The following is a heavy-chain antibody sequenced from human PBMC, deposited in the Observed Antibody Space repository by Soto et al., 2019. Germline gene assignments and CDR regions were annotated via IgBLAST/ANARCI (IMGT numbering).Heavy chain of an antibody. CDR2: IYHSGST. Sequence: QVQLQESGPGLVKPSGTLSLTWAVSGGSISSSNWWTWVRQPPGKGLEWIGEIYHSGSTNYNPSLKSRVTISVDKSKNQFSLKLSSVTAADTAVYYCARTYGDYAPLNWYFDLWGRGTLVTVSS. J-gene: IGHJ2*01. D-gene: IGHD4-17*01. CDR3: ARTYGDYAPLNWYFDL. CDR1: GGSISSSNW. V-gene: IGHV4-4*02.